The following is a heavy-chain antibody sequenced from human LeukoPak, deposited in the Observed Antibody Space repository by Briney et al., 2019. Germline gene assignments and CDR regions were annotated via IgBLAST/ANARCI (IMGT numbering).Heavy chain of an antibody. J-gene: IGHJ4*02. D-gene: IGHD5-18*01. V-gene: IGHV3-48*03. CDR3: ARDPLTLGYSYGQGVY. Sequence: GGSLRLSCAASGFTFSSYEMNWVRQAPGKGLEWVSYISSSGSTIYYADSVKGRFTISRDNAKNSLYLQMNSLRAEDTAVYYCARDPLTLGYSYGQGVYWGQGTLVTASS. CDR1: GFTFSSYE. CDR2: ISSSGSTI.